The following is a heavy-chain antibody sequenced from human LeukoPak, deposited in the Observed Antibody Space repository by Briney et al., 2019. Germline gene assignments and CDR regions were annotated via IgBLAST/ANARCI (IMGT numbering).Heavy chain of an antibody. CDR3: ATAGGYCSSTSCYNWFDP. D-gene: IGHD2-2*01. V-gene: IGHV4-39*07. Sequence: PSETLSLTCTVSGGSISSSSYYWGWIRQPPGKGLEWIGSIYYSGSTYCNPSLMSRVTISVDTSKNQFSLKLSSVTAADTAVYYCATAGGYCSSTSCYNWFDPWGQGTLVTVSS. CDR2: IYYSGST. J-gene: IGHJ5*02. CDR1: GGSISSSSYY.